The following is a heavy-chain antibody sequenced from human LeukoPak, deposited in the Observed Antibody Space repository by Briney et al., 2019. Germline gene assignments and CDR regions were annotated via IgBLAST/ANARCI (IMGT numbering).Heavy chain of an antibody. D-gene: IGHD6-19*01. CDR2: ISSSNGKT. Sequence: GASVKVSCKASGYTFTKFGFNWVRQAPGQGLEWMGWISSSNGKTNYAQKFQGRVTMTRNTSISTAYMELSSLRSEDTAVYYCARGGAGYSSGWYWNYWGQGTLVTVSS. CDR1: GYTFTKFG. V-gene: IGHV1-8*01. J-gene: IGHJ4*02. CDR3: ARGGAGYSSGWYWNY.